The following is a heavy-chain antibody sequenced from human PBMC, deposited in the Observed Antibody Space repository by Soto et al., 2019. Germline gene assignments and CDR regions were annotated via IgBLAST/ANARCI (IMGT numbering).Heavy chain of an antibody. D-gene: IGHD1-26*01. CDR3: AKSDSGSYYLELTLFDY. J-gene: IGHJ4*02. Sequence: QVQLVESGGGLVKPGGSLRLSCAASGFTFSDYYMSWIRQAPGKGLEWVSYISSSSSYTNYADSVKGRFTISRDNAKNSLYLQMNSLRAEDTAVYYCAKSDSGSYYLELTLFDYWGQGTLVTVSS. CDR1: GFTFSDYY. V-gene: IGHV3-11*06. CDR2: ISSSSSYT.